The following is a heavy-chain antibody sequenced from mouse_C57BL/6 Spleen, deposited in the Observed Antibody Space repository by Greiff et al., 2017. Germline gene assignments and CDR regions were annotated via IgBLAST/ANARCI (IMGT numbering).Heavy chain of an antibody. CDR2: IDPETGGT. CDR3: TRQRIYYDYDGEGFDY. J-gene: IGHJ2*01. Sequence: QVQLKESGAELVRPGASVTLSCKASGYTFTDYEMHWVKQTPVHGLEWIGAIDPETGGTAYNQKFKGKAILTADKSSSTAYMELRSLTSEDSAVYYCTRQRIYYDYDGEGFDYGGQVTTLTVSS. V-gene: IGHV1-15*01. D-gene: IGHD2-4*01. CDR1: GYTFTDYE.